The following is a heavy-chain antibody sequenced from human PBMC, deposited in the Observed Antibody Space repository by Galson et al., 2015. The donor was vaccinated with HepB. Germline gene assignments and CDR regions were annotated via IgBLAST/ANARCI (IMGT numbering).Heavy chain of an antibody. CDR1: GFTFSSYS. J-gene: IGHJ4*02. D-gene: IGHD1-26*01. CDR3: ARGLLRLIDY. Sequence: SLRLSCAASGFTFSSYSMNWVRQAPGKGLEWLSYTNTISTNIYYADSVRGRFTISRDNAKNSLYLQMNNLRAEDTAVYYCARGLLRLIDYWGQGTLVTVTS. CDR2: TNTISTNI. V-gene: IGHV3-48*01.